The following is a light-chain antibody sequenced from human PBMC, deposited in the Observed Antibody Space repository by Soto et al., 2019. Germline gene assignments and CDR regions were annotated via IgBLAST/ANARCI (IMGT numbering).Light chain of an antibody. Sequence: DVQMTQSPSSLSASVADRVTITYRASQNINSYLAWYQQKPGNAPKSLIYAASSLQTGVPSRFSGSESGTDFTLTISNLQPEDSATYYCQQYNIYPLTFGGGTKVEIK. J-gene: IGKJ4*01. CDR3: QQYNIYPLT. V-gene: IGKV1D-16*01. CDR1: QNINSY. CDR2: AAS.